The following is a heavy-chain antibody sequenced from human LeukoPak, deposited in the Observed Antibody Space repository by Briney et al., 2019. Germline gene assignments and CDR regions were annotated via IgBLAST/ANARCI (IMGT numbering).Heavy chain of an antibody. CDR2: IYYNGAT. D-gene: IGHD2-8*02. CDR1: RASISSSY. Sequence: SETLSLTSSVSRASISSSYWGWIRQPPGKGLEWIGYIYYNGATNYNPSLKSRVTISVDTSNNRFSLRLSSLTAADTAVYYCAGQSFSTGLVDYWGRGTLVTVSS. V-gene: IGHV4-59*08. J-gene: IGHJ4*02. CDR3: AGQSFSTGLVDY.